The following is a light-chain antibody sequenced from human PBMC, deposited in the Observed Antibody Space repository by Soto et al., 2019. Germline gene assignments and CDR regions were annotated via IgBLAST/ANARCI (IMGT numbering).Light chain of an antibody. CDR3: CSYAGSYTLV. CDR1: SSDVGGYDY. V-gene: IGLV2-11*01. CDR2: DVT. Sequence: QSALTQPRSVSGSPGQSVTISFTGTSSDVGGYDYVSWYQQHPGKAPKLMIYDVTKRPSGVPDRFSGSKSGNTASLTISGLQDEDEADYYCCSYAGSYTLVFGGGTKLTVL. J-gene: IGLJ2*01.